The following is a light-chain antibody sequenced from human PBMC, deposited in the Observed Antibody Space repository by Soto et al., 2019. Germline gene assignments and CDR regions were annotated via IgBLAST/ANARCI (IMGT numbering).Light chain of an antibody. CDR3: QQYSSSRT. V-gene: IGKV3-15*01. Sequence: EPMMTQSPDTLSVSLGERATLSCRASQSLRSSLAWYQQKPGQAPRLLIYDASTRATGIPARFSGSGSGTDFTLTITRLEPEDFAMYYCQQYSSSRTFGQGTKVDI. J-gene: IGKJ1*01. CDR2: DAS. CDR1: QSLRSS.